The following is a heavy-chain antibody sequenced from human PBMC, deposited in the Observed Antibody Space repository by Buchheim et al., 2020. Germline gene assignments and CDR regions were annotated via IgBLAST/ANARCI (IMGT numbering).Heavy chain of an antibody. CDR3: ARRQGYCSGGSCYFYYFDY. D-gene: IGHD2-15*01. Sequence: QLQLQESGPGLVKPSETLSLTCSVSGGSISSSSYYWGWIRQPPGKGLEWIGNIYYSGTTYYNPSLKSRVTMSVDTSKNQFSLKLSSVTAADTAVYYCARRQGYCSGGSCYFYYFDYWGQGTL. CDR1: GGSISSSSYY. V-gene: IGHV4-39*01. CDR2: IYYSGTT. J-gene: IGHJ4*02.